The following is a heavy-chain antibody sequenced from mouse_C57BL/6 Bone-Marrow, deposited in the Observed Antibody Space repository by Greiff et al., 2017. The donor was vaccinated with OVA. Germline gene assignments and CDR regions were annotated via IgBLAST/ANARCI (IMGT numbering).Heavy chain of an antibody. Sequence: EVQLQQSGPGLAKPSQTLSLTCSVTGYSITSDYWNCIRKFPGNKLEYMGYISYSGSTYYNPSLKSRISITRDTSKNQYYLQLNSVTTEDTATYYCARYESYYGYYFDYWGQGTTLTVSS. CDR2: ISYSGST. D-gene: IGHD2-2*01. CDR3: ARYESYYGYYFDY. V-gene: IGHV3-8*01. CDR1: GYSITSDY. J-gene: IGHJ2*01.